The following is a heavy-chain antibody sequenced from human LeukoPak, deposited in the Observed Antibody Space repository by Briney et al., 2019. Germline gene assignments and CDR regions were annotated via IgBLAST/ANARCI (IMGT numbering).Heavy chain of an antibody. CDR3: AREYSSSSGRLYDY. V-gene: IGHV1-2*02. CDR2: IAPNSGGT. J-gene: IGHJ4*02. CDR1: GYTITGYY. D-gene: IGHD6-6*01. Sequence: ASVKVSCEASGYTITGYYMHWVRQAPGQGLEWMGWIAPNSGGTNYAQKFQGRVTMTRDTSINTAYMELSRLTSDDTAVYYCAREYSSSSGRLYDYWGLGTLVTVSS.